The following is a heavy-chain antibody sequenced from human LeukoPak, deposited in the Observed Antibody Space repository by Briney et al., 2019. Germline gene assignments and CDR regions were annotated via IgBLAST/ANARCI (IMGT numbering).Heavy chain of an antibody. D-gene: IGHD3-3*01. CDR2: INPNSGGT. Sequence: ASVKVSCKASGYTLTGYYMHWVRQAPGQGLEWMGRINPNSGGTNYAQKFQGRVTMTRDTSISTAYMEPSRLRSDDTAVYYCARDRFLEYQKGGFDIWGQGTMVTVSS. V-gene: IGHV1-2*06. CDR3: ARDRFLEYQKGGFDI. CDR1: GYTLTGYY. J-gene: IGHJ3*02.